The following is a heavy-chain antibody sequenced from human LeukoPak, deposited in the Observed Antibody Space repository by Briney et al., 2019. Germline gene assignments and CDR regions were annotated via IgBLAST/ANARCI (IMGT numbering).Heavy chain of an antibody. J-gene: IGHJ1*01. CDR1: GGFISSGGYS. Sequence: SETLSLTCAVSGGFISSGGYSWSWIRQPPGKGLEWIGYIYHSGSTYYNPSLKSRVTMSVDTSKNQFSLKLTSVTAADTAVYYCAASTYYYDSSGYLTDYFQHWGQGTLVSVSS. V-gene: IGHV4-30-2*01. CDR2: IYHSGST. CDR3: AASTYYYDSSGYLTDYFQH. D-gene: IGHD3-22*01.